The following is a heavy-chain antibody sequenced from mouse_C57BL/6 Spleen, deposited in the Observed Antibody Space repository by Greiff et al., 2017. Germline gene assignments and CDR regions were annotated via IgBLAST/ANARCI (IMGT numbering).Heavy chain of an antibody. CDR3: AREGSTMMITSQELVSLRRIRYAMDY. CDR2: IDPANGNT. V-gene: IGHV14-3*01. CDR1: GFNIKNTY. J-gene: IGHJ4*01. Sequence: VQLKQSVAELVRPGASVKLSCTASGFNIKNTYMHWVKQRPEQGLEWIGRIDPANGNTKYAPKFPGKATIPADTSSNTAYLQLSSLTSEDTAIYYCAREGSTMMITSQELVSLRRIRYAMDYWGQGTSVTVSS. D-gene: IGHD2-13*01.